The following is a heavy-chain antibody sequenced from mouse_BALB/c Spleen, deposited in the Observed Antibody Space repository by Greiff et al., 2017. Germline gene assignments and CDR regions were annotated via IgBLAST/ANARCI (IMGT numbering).Heavy chain of an antibody. CDR3: AGGGYYYAMDY. J-gene: IGHJ4*01. CDR1: GFTFSSFG. V-gene: IGHV5-17*02. CDR2: ISSGSSTI. Sequence: EVQLQESGGGLVQPGGSRKLSCAASGFTFSSFGMHWVRQAPEKGLEWVAYISSGSSTIYYADTVKGRFTISRDNPKNTLFLQMTSLRSEDTAMYYCAGGGYYYAMDYWGQGTSVTVSS.